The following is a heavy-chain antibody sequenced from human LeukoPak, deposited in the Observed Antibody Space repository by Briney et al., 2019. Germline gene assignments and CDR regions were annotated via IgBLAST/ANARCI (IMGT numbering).Heavy chain of an antibody. CDR1: GFTFSGYN. V-gene: IGHV3-21*01. J-gene: IGHJ4*02. CDR3: ARDRWHDY. CDR2: ISSSSSYI. D-gene: IGHD2-15*01. Sequence: GGSLRLSCAASGFTFSGYNMNWVRQAPGKGLEWVSSISSSSSYIYYADSVKGRFTISRDSAKNSLFLQMNSLRAEDTAVYYCARDRWHDYWGQGTLVTVSS.